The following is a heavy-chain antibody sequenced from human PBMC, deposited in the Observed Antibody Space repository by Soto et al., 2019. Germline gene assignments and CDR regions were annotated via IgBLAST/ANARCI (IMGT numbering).Heavy chain of an antibody. V-gene: IGHV1-18*01. CDR2: VSANNGHT. D-gene: IGHD2-8*01. J-gene: IGHJ6*02. CDR3: ARDIESVTAKHFFYYYAMDV. Sequence: ASVKVSCKASGFTFSNYGLNWVRQAPGQGLEWMGWVSANNGHTNYAQNLQGRVSMTTDTSTSTAYMELRGLTFDDTAVYYCARDIESVTAKHFFYYYAMDVCGQATTVTVSS. CDR1: GFTFSNYG.